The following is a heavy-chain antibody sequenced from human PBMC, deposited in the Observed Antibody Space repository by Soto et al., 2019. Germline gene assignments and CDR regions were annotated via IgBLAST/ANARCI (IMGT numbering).Heavy chain of an antibody. CDR3: ARAYYDILTGYPAFDY. Sequence: SVKVSCKVSGYTPTELSMHWVRQAPGQGLEWMGGIIPIFGTANYAQKFQGRVTITADKSTSTAYMELSSLRSEDTAVYYCARAYYDILTGYPAFDYWGQGTLVTVSS. V-gene: IGHV1-69*06. CDR1: GYTPTELS. J-gene: IGHJ4*02. D-gene: IGHD3-9*01. CDR2: IIPIFGTA.